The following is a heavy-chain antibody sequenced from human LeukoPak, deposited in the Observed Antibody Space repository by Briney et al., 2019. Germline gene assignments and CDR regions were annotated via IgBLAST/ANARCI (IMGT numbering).Heavy chain of an antibody. J-gene: IGHJ4*02. Sequence: SETLSLTCTVSGGSISSSSYYWGWIRQPPGKGLEWIGSIYYSGSTYYNPSLKSRATISVDTSKNQFSLKLSSVTAADTAVYYCARVQVATITPYNYFDYWGQGTLVTVSS. CDR3: ARVQVATITPYNYFDY. D-gene: IGHD5-12*01. CDR1: GGSISSSSYY. CDR2: IYYSGST. V-gene: IGHV4-39*07.